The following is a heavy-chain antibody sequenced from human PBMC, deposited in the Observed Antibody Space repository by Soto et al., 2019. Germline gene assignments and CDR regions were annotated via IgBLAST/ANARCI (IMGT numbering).Heavy chain of an antibody. Sequence: PSETLSLTCAVSGGSISSSNLWSRVSQPPGKGLEWIGEIYHSGSTNYNPSLKSRVTISVDKSKNQFSLKLSSVTAADTAVYYCALLWFGELLVPYYYGMDVWGQGTTVT. V-gene: IGHV4-4*02. J-gene: IGHJ6*02. CDR3: ALLWFGELLVPYYYGMDV. D-gene: IGHD3-10*01. CDR1: GGSISSSNL. CDR2: IYHSGST.